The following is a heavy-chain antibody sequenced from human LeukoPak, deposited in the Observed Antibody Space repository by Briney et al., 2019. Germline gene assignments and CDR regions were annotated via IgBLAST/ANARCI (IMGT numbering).Heavy chain of an antibody. Sequence: ASVKVSCKACGYTFTNYYMHWVRQAPGQGLEWRGFINAGGGNTNYAQHFQGRVTMTRDTSTSTVYMELSSLRSEDTAIYYCARIRDGYNDAYDIWGQGTVVTVSS. D-gene: IGHD5-24*01. J-gene: IGHJ3*02. V-gene: IGHV1-46*01. CDR2: INAGGGNT. CDR1: GYTFTNYY. CDR3: ARIRDGYNDAYDI.